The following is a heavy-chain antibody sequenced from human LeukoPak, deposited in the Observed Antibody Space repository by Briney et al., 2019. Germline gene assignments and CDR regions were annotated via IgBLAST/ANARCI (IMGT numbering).Heavy chain of an antibody. V-gene: IGHV3-48*01. J-gene: IGHJ4*02. Sequence: GGSLRLSCAVSGFNFSTYNMNWVRQAPGKGLEWVSYISTSSRTIYYADSVKGRFTISRDNAKNSLYLQVNSLRAEDTAVYYCARDGYDFWSDYPTTLDYWGQGTLVTVSS. CDR3: ARDGYDFWSDYPTTLDY. CDR2: ISTSSRTI. D-gene: IGHD3-3*01. CDR1: GFNFSTYN.